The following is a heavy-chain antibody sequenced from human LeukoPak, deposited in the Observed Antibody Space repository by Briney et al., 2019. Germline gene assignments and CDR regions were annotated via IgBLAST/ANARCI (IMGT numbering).Heavy chain of an antibody. Sequence: GGSLRLSCAASGFTFSMYAMNWVRQAPGKGLEWVSSISSTGSAKYYADSVRGRFTISRDNANHSLYLQMNSLRAEDTAVYYCAKERRGYSYGYIDYWGQGSLVSVSS. CDR1: GFTFSMYA. J-gene: IGHJ4*02. V-gene: IGHV3-21*01. D-gene: IGHD5-18*01. CDR2: ISSTGSAK. CDR3: AKERRGYSYGYIDY.